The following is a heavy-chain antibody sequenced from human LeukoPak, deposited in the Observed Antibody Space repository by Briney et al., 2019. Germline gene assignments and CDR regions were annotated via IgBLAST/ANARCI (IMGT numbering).Heavy chain of an antibody. V-gene: IGHV1-8*01. Sequence: ASVKVSCKASGYTFTSYDINWVRQAPGQGLEWMGWMNPNSGNTDYAQKFQGRVTMTRNTSIRTAYKELSRLRSEDTAVYYCARGRSVGGYCSSTRCPRRAFDIWGQGTMVTVSS. CDR2: MNPNSGNT. CDR1: GYTFTSYD. CDR3: ARGRSVGGYCSSTRCPRRAFDI. J-gene: IGHJ3*02. D-gene: IGHD2-2*03.